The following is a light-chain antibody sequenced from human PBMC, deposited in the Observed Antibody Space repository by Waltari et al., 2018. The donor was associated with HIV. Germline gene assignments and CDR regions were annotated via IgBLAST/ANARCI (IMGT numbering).Light chain of an antibody. Sequence: QSALTQPASVSGSPGQSFTISCTGPSSDLVPWYQQHPDKAPKVMIFEVSKRPSGVSNRFSGSKSGNTASLTISGLQAEDEADYYCCSYVGSGTWVFGGGTKLTVL. J-gene: IGLJ3*02. V-gene: IGLV2-23*02. CDR3: CSYVGSGTWV. CDR1: SSDL. CDR2: EVS.